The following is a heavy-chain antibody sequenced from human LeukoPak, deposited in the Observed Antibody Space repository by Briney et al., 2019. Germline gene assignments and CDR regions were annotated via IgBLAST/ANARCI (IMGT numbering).Heavy chain of an antibody. J-gene: IGHJ4*02. CDR2: INPNSGGT. CDR3: ARTTSPYYYDSSGSLYYFDY. V-gene: IGHV1-2*02. Sequence: ASVKVSCKASGYTFTGYYMHWVRQAPGQGLEWMGWINPNSGGTNYAQKFQGRDTMTRDTSISTAYMELSRLRSDDTAVYYCARTTSPYYYDSSGSLYYFDYWGQGTLVTVSS. D-gene: IGHD3-22*01. CDR1: GYTFTGYY.